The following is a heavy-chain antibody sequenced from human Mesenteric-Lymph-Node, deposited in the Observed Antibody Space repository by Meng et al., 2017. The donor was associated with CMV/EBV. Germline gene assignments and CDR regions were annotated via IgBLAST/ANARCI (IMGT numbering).Heavy chain of an antibody. CDR3: GRETYYYDSSGYKDH. D-gene: IGHD3-22*01. CDR1: GGSISSSSYY. J-gene: IGHJ4*02. Sequence: LRLSCTVSGGSISSSSYYWAWIRQPPGKGLEWIGSIYYSGTTYYNPSLKSRVTISVDTSKNQFSLKLSSVTAADTAVYFCGRETYYYDSSGYKDHWGQGTLVTVSS. V-gene: IGHV4-39*07. CDR2: IYYSGTT.